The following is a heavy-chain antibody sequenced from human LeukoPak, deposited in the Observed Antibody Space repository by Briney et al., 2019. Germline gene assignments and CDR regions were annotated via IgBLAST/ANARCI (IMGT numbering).Heavy chain of an antibody. CDR3: ARVWRVVTRAFDI. Sequence: ASVKVSCKASGYTFTGYYMHWVRQAPGQGPEGMGWINPNSGGSKYAQKFQGRITLNRDTSISTAYMELTSLRSDDTAVYYCARVWRVVTRAFDIWGQGTMVTVSS. CDR2: INPNSGGS. J-gene: IGHJ3*02. V-gene: IGHV1-2*02. D-gene: IGHD3-3*01. CDR1: GYTFTGYY.